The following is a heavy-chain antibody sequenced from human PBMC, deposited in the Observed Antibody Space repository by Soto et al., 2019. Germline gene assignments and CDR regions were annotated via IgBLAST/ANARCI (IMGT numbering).Heavy chain of an antibody. Sequence: VASVKVSCKASGYTFTSYGISWVRQAPGQGLEWMGWISAYNGNTNYAQKLRGRVTMTTDTSTSTAYMELRSLRSDDTAVYYCARDNVVAAAGNSLELYDYWGQGTLVTVSS. D-gene: IGHD6-13*01. CDR2: ISAYNGNT. V-gene: IGHV1-18*04. CDR3: ARDNVVAAAGNSLELYDY. J-gene: IGHJ4*02. CDR1: GYTFTSYG.